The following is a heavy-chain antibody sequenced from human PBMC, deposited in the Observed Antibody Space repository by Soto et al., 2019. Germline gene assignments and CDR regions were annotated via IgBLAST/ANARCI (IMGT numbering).Heavy chain of an antibody. CDR2: ISGSGGST. J-gene: IGHJ4*02. V-gene: IGHV3-23*01. Sequence: GGSLRLSCAASGFTFSSYAMSWVRQAPGKGLEWVSAISGSGGSTYYADSVKGRFTISRDNSKNTLYLQMNSLRAEDMAVYYCAKRGGYSGYPEGSGVYYFDYWGQGTLVTVSS. CDR1: GFTFSSYA. D-gene: IGHD5-12*01. CDR3: AKRGGYSGYPEGSGVYYFDY.